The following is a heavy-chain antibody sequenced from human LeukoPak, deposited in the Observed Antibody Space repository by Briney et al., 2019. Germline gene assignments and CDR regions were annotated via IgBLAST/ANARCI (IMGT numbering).Heavy chain of an antibody. CDR2: INHSGST. CDR3: ARSGDSSGYYYYYYGMDV. V-gene: IGHV4-34*01. D-gene: IGHD3-22*01. CDR1: GGSFSGYY. Sequence: SETLSLTCAVYGGSFSGYYWSWIRQPPGKGLEWIGEINHSGSTNYNPSLKSRVTISVDTSKNQFSLKLSSVTAADTAVYYCARSGDSSGYYYYYYGMDVWGQGTTVTVSS. J-gene: IGHJ6*02.